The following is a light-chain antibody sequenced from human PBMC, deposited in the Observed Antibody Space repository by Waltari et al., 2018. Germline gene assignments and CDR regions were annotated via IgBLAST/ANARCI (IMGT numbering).Light chain of an antibody. Sequence: EIVLTQSPCTLSLSPGERATLSCRASQSISKYLAWYQQKPGQAPRLLIYHASSRAAGIPDRFSGSGSGTDFSLTISRREPEDFAVYYCQHYESLPVTFGQGTKVEIK. CDR2: HAS. J-gene: IGKJ1*01. CDR1: QSISKY. CDR3: QHYESLPVT. V-gene: IGKV3-20*01.